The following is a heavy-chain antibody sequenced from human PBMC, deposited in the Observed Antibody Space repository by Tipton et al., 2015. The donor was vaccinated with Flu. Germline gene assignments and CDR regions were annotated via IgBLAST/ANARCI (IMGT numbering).Heavy chain of an antibody. J-gene: IGHJ4*02. CDR3: ARGDGYNFDY. Sequence: TLSLTCTVSGYSISSGFYWGWIRQPPGKGLEWIGNIYHSGSTFYNPSLTSRVTISVDTPKNQFSLKLSSVTAADTAMYYCARGDGYNFDYWGQGTLVTVSS. CDR2: IYHSGST. CDR1: GYSISSGFY. V-gene: IGHV4-38-2*02. D-gene: IGHD5-24*01.